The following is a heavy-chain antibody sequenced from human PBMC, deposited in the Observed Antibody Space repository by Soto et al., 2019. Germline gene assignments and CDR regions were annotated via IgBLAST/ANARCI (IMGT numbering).Heavy chain of an antibody. CDR2: LSTSGSTI. CDR3: ARAPEGYCTNGVWVYSDY. V-gene: IGHV3-11*01. Sequence: QVQLVESGGGLVKPGGSLRLSCAASGFPFSDYYMSWLRQAPGKGLEWASYLSTSGSTIYYADSGKGRCTIPRDHAKNSLYLQMNGLSAEDTAVYYCARAPEGYCTNGVWVYSDYWGQGTLVTVSS. CDR1: GFPFSDYY. J-gene: IGHJ4*02. D-gene: IGHD2-8*01.